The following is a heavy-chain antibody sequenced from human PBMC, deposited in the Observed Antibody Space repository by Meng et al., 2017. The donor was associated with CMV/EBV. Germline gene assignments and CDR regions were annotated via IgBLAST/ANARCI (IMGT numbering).Heavy chain of an antibody. CDR3: ARAWVGEEYYFDY. Sequence: QVQVVQTGAELKKPGASVKVSCQASGYTFTSYGISWVRQAHGQGLEWMGWNSDYNGNTNYAQKLQGRVTMTTDTSTSTAYMELRSLRSDDTAVYYCARAWVGEEYYFDYWGQGTLVTVSS. D-gene: IGHD3-10*01. CDR1: GYTFTSYG. CDR2: NSDYNGNT. V-gene: IGHV1-18*01. J-gene: IGHJ4*02.